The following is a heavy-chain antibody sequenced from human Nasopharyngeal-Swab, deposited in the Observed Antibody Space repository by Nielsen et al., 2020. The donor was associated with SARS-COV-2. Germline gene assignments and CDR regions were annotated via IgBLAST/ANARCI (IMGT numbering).Heavy chain of an antibody. J-gene: IGHJ4*02. Sequence: WVRQAPGQGREGLGGIIPIFGTANCAQKFQGRVTITADESTSSAYMELSSLRSEDTAVYYCARDEDCGGDCYKGEWTLGDYWGQGTLVTVSS. CDR2: IIPIFGTA. V-gene: IGHV1-69*01. D-gene: IGHD2-21*01. CDR3: ARDEDCGGDCYKGEWTLGDY.